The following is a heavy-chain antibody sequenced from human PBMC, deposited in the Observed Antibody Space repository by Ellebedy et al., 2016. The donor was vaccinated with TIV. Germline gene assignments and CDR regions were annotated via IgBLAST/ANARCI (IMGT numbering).Heavy chain of an antibody. CDR1: EFPVSSNY. Sequence: PGGSLRLSCAASEFPVSSNYITWVRQAPGKGLEWVSVIYGGGSTYYADSVKGRFTSSRDNSKNTLYLHMNSLRAEDTAVYYCASRSYEYYYYGMDVWGQGTTVTVSS. CDR2: IYGGGST. D-gene: IGHD3-16*01. CDR3: ASRSYEYYYYGMDV. V-gene: IGHV3-53*01. J-gene: IGHJ6*02.